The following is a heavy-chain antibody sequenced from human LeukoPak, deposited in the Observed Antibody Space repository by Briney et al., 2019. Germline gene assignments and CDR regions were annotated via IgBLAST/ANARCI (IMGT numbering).Heavy chain of an antibody. Sequence: PGWSLRLSCAASRFTFSSYVMHWVRQAPGKGVKWVAFIPYDGSNKYYADSVKGRFTISRDNSKNPLYLQMNSLRPEDTAVYSCAKDQMGYRSSWYGDLDYWGQGTLVTVSS. CDR2: IPYDGSNK. V-gene: IGHV3-30*02. CDR1: RFTFSSYV. CDR3: AKDQMGYRSSWYGDLDY. D-gene: IGHD6-13*01. J-gene: IGHJ4*02.